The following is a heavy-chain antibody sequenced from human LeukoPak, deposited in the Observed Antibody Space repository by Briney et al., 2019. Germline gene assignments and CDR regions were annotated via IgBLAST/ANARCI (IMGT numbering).Heavy chain of an antibody. D-gene: IGHD5-24*01. CDR3: ARARERWLQSDYFDY. CDR2: IIPIFGTA. J-gene: IGHJ4*02. CDR1: GGTFSSYA. Sequence: ASVKVSCKASGGTFSSYAISWVRQAPGQGLEWMGGIIPIFGTANYAQKFQGRVTITADESTSTAYMELSSLRPEDTAVYYCARARERWLQSDYFDYWGQGTLVTVSS. V-gene: IGHV1-69*13.